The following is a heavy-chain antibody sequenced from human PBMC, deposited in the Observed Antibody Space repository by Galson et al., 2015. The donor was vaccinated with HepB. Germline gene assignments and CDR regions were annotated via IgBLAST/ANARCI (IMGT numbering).Heavy chain of an antibody. D-gene: IGHD3-16*01. CDR3: ARDQRLGELWLKSDAFDV. CDR1: GDSVSSNRAA. J-gene: IGHJ3*01. Sequence: CAISGDSVSSNRAAWTWIRQSPSRGLERLGRTYYRSKWYYDYAVSVKSRITVNPDTSKNQFSLQLNSVTPEDTAVYYCARDQRLGELWLKSDAFDVWGQGTVVTVSS. CDR2: TYYRSKWYY. V-gene: IGHV6-1*01.